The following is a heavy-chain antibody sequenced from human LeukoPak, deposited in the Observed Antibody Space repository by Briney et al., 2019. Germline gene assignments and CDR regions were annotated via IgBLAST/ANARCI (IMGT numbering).Heavy chain of an antibody. D-gene: IGHD2-21*02. CDR1: GFTFSSYA. Sequence: PGGSLRLSCAVSGFTFSSYAMSWVRQAPGKGLEWVSTISGGGGSTYYADSVKGQFTISRDNSKNTLYLQMNSLRAEDTAVYYCATGVGTGPGYWGQGTLVTVSS. CDR3: ATGVGTGPGY. CDR2: ISGGGGST. J-gene: IGHJ4*02. V-gene: IGHV3-23*01.